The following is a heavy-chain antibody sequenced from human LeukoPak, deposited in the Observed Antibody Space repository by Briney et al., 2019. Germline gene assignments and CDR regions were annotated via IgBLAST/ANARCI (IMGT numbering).Heavy chain of an antibody. D-gene: IGHD5-18*01. CDR2: IYHSGST. CDR1: GYSISSGYY. J-gene: IGHJ4*02. CDR3: ARDEGQLWLRGYFDY. V-gene: IGHV4-38-2*02. Sequence: PSETLSLTCTVSGYSISSGYYWGWIRQPPGKGLEWIGSIYHSGSTYYNPSLKSRVTISVDTSKNQFSLKLSSVTAADTAVYYCARDEGQLWLRGYFDYWGQGTLVTVSS.